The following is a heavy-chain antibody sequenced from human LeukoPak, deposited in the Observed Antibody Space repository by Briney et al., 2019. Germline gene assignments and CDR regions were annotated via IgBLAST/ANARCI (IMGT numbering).Heavy chain of an antibody. J-gene: IGHJ4*02. V-gene: IGHV3-30*02. CDR3: ANLPIRGSGSYYTDY. CDR2: IRYDGSDK. CDR1: GFTFSSYG. Sequence: HPGGSLRLSCAASGFTFSSYGMHWVRQAPGKGLEWVAFIRYDGSDKYYADSVKGRFTISRDNSKNTLYLQMNSLRAEDTAAYYCANLPIRGSGSYYTDYWGQGTPVTVSS. D-gene: IGHD3-10*01.